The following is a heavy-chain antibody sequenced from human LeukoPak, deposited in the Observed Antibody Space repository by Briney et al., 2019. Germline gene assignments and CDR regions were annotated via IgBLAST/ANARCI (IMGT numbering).Heavy chain of an antibody. J-gene: IGHJ4*02. CDR3: ARWYSSGWAFDY. Sequence: SETLSLTCTVSGGSIGSYYWNWTRQPPGKGLEWIGYIHYSGSTKYNPSLKSRVTISVDTSKNQFSLKLSSVTAADTAVYYCARWYSSGWAFDYWGQGTLVTVSS. D-gene: IGHD6-19*01. V-gene: IGHV4-59*08. CDR1: GGSIGSYY. CDR2: IHYSGST.